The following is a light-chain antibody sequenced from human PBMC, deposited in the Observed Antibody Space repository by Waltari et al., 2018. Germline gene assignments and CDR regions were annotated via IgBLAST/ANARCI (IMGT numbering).Light chain of an antibody. V-gene: IGLV1-40*01. CDR1: RSNIGAGYD. CDR3: QSYDSSLSGSV. Sequence: QSGLTQPPSVSGAPGQRVTISCTGSRSNIGAGYDVHWYQLLPGKAPKPLTYGNRNRPSGVPDRFSGSKSGTSASLAIPGLQAEDEAVYYCQSYDSSLSGSVFGGGTKLTVL. J-gene: IGLJ2*01. CDR2: GNR.